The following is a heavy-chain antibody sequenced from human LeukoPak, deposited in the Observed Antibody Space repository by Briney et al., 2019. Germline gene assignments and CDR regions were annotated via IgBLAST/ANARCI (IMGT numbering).Heavy chain of an antibody. CDR1: GGTFSSYA. D-gene: IGHD3-22*01. Sequence: SVKVSCKASGGTFSSYAISWVRQAPGQGLEWMGGIIPIFGTANYAQKFQGRVTITTDESTSTAYMELSSLRSEDTAVYYCARPSDSSGYYYYYYMGVWGKGTTVTVSS. CDR2: IIPIFGTA. V-gene: IGHV1-69*05. J-gene: IGHJ6*03. CDR3: ARPSDSSGYYYYYYMGV.